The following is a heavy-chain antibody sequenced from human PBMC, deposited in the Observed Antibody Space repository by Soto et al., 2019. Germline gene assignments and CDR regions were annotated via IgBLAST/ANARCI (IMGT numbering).Heavy chain of an antibody. J-gene: IGHJ4*02. CDR3: ARGNGGGYDSSFDY. Sequence: GGSLRLSCAASGFTFRTYGMHWVRQAPGKGLEWVAVIWYDGTNKYYADSVKGRFTISRDISKNTLYLHMYSLRAEDTAVYYCARGNGGGYDSSFDYWGQGTLVTVSS. CDR1: GFTFRTYG. V-gene: IGHV3-33*01. CDR2: IWYDGTNK. D-gene: IGHD5-12*01.